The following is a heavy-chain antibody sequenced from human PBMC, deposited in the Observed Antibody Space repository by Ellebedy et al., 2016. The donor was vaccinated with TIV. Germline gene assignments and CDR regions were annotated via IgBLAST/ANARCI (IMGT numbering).Heavy chain of an antibody. CDR3: AREGIAAAEGRDGMDV. CDR1: GGSISSYY. D-gene: IGHD6-13*01. CDR2: IYTSGST. V-gene: IGHV4-4*07. J-gene: IGHJ6*02. Sequence: GSLRLSXTVSGGSISSYYWSWIRQPAGKGLEWIGRIYTSGSTNYNPSLKSRVTMSVDTSKNQFSLKLSSVTAADTAVYYCAREGIAAAEGRDGMDVWGQGTTVTVSS.